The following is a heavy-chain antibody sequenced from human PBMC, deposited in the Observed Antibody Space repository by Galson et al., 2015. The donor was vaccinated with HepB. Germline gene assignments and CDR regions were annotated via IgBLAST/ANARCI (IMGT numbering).Heavy chain of an antibody. D-gene: IGHD3-22*01. CDR2: ISAYNGNT. V-gene: IGHV1-18*01. CDR1: GYTFTSYG. CDR3: ARCLDYDSSGYYPYYYYGMDV. J-gene: IGHJ6*02. Sequence: SVKVSCKASGYTFTSYGISWVRQAPGQGLEWMGWISAYNGNTNYAQKLQGRVTMTTDTSTSTAYMELRSLRSDDTAVYYCARCLDYDSSGYYPYYYYGMDVWGQGTTVTVSS.